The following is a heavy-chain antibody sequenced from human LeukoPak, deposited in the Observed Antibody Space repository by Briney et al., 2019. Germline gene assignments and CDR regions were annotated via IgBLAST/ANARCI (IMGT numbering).Heavy chain of an antibody. Sequence: SDTLSLTCTVSGGSITSSGFYWGWIRQPPGKGLEWIGNIYYSGSTYYNPSLKSRVTISVATSKNPFALKLSTVTAADTAVYNCARHALRITMVRGVYGAGPADVWGQGTTVTVSS. D-gene: IGHD3-10*01. V-gene: IGHV4-39*01. CDR3: ARHALRITMVRGVYGAGPADV. CDR2: IYYSGST. J-gene: IGHJ6*02. CDR1: GGSITSSGFY.